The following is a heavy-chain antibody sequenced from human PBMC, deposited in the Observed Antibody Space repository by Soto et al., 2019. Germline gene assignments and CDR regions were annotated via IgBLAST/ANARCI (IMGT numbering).Heavy chain of an antibody. D-gene: IGHD5-18*01. V-gene: IGHV1-69*01. J-gene: IGHJ4*02. CDR1: GGFFSSNA. Sequence: QVQLVQSGAEVKKPGSSVKVSCQASGGFFSSNAISWVRQAPGQGLEWMGGILPIFHTTHYAQKFQGRVTITADESKNTAHIELSHLKSEDTALYYCATGGRGYSSAPRFYFEYWGQGTLVPVSS. CDR3: ATGGRGYSSAPRFYFEY. CDR2: ILPIFHTT.